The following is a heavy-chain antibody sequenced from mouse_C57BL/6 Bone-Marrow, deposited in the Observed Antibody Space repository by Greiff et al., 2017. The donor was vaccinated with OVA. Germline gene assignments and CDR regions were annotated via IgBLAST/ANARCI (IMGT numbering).Heavy chain of an antibody. D-gene: IGHD1-1*01. Sequence: VQLKESGGDLVKPGGSLKLSCAASGFTFSSYGMSWVRQTPDKRLEWVATISSGGSYTYYQDSVKGRFTIARDNAKNTLYLQRSSPKYEDTAMYYSARQRNTVPYFDYWGQGTTLTVSS. V-gene: IGHV5-6*01. CDR2: ISSGGSYT. J-gene: IGHJ2*01. CDR1: GFTFSSYG. CDR3: ARQRNTVPYFDY.